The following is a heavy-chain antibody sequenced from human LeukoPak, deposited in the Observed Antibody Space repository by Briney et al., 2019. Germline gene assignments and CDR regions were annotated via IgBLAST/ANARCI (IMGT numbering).Heavy chain of an antibody. D-gene: IGHD5-12*01. CDR3: AKDPLSPAVATIYAFDI. CDR2: ISGSGGST. Sequence: SGGSLRLSCAASGFTFSSSAMSWVRQAPGKGLYWVSAISGSGGSTYYADSVKGRFTISRDNSKNTLYLQMNSLRAEDTAVYYCAKDPLSPAVATIYAFDIWGQGTMVTVSS. CDR1: GFTFSSSA. V-gene: IGHV3-23*01. J-gene: IGHJ3*02.